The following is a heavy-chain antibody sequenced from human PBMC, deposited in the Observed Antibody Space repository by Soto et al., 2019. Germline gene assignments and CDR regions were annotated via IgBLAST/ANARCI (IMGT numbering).Heavy chain of an antibody. CDR3: AREAWEYCSGGSCYSRDY. D-gene: IGHD2-15*01. V-gene: IGHV3-66*01. CDR2: IYSGGTT. CDR1: GFTVSNNY. Sequence: EVLRVESGGCLVQPGGSLRLSCAASGFTVSNNYMSWVRQAPGKGLEWVSVIYSGGTTYYSDSVKGRFTISRENSKNTLYLQMNSLRAEDTAVYYCAREAWEYCSGGSCYSRDYWGQGTLVTVSS. J-gene: IGHJ4*02.